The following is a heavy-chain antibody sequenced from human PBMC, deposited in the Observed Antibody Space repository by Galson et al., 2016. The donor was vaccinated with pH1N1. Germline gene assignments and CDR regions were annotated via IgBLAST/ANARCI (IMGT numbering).Heavy chain of an antibody. J-gene: IGHJ4*02. CDR1: GFTFTYYG. Sequence: SLRLSCAASGFTFTYYGMHCVRQAPGKGLEWVAFIRYDGTDKYCVDSVKGRFTISRDNSRRTLYLQMNSLRAEDTAVYYCAKMGPGGSGDFYSWDQTDYWGQGSLVTVSS. V-gene: IGHV3-30*02. CDR2: IRYDGTDK. CDR3: AKMGPGGSGDFYSWDQTDY. D-gene: IGHD2-15*01.